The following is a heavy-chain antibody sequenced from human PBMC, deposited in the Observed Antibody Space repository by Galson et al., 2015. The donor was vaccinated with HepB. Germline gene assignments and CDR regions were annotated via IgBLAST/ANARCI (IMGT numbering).Heavy chain of an antibody. D-gene: IGHD3-10*01. CDR3: ARDLPRGSGSYYSDY. J-gene: IGHJ4*02. CDR1: GFTFSSYW. Sequence: SLRLSCAASGFTFSSYWMSWVRQAPGKGLEWVANIKQDGSEKYYVDSVKGRFTISRDNAKNSLYLQMNSLRAEDTAVYYCARDLPRGSGSYYSDYWGQGTLVTVPS. CDR2: IKQDGSEK. V-gene: IGHV3-7*03.